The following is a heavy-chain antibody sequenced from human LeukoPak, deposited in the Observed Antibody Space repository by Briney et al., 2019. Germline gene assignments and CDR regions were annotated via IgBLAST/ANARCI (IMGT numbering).Heavy chain of an antibody. CDR1: GLTFSSYG. V-gene: IGHV3-30*03. Sequence: GGSLRLSCPASGLTFSSYGIHWVRQAPGKGLEWVALISQDGNKKYHADSVKGRFTISRDSAKKSLFLQMNSLRAEDTALYYCARVLSGIDTWGQGTMVTVSS. CDR2: ISQDGNKK. D-gene: IGHD3-10*01. J-gene: IGHJ3*02. CDR3: ARVLSGIDT.